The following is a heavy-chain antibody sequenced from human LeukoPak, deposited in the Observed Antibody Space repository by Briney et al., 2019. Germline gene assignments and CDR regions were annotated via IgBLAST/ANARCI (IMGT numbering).Heavy chain of an antibody. CDR1: GFTFSDYA. CDR3: AKSVESAVTTNPYFDY. J-gene: IGHJ4*02. V-gene: IGHV3-23*01. Sequence: PGGSLRLSCAASGFTFSDYAMSWVRQAPGKGLKWVSVISGSGGSTYNADSVKGRFTISRDNSKNTLYLQMNSLRAEDTVVYYCAKSVESAVTTNPYFDYWGQGTLVTVSS. D-gene: IGHD4-17*01. CDR2: ISGSGGST.